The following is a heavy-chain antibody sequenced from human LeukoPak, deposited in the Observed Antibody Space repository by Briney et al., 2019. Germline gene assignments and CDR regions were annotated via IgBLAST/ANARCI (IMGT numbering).Heavy chain of an antibody. Sequence: GASVTVSCKASGGTFSSYAISWVRQAPGQGLEWMGGIIPIFCTANYAQKFQGRVTITTDESTSTAYMELSSLRTEDTAVYYCARASRGSYYYYYMDVWGKGTTVTVSS. CDR3: ARASRGSYYYYYMDV. D-gene: IGHD3-16*01. CDR2: IIPIFCTA. CDR1: GGTFSSYA. J-gene: IGHJ6*03. V-gene: IGHV1-69*05.